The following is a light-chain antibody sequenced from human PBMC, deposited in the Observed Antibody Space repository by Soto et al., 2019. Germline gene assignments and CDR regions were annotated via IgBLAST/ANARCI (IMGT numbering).Light chain of an antibody. Sequence: EIVLTQSPATLSLSPGERSTLSGRASQSVSAYLAWYQQTPGQAPRLIXYDTSTRANGIPARFSGSGSGTELTLTISSLQSEDFAVYDGQQYSNWPTITFGQGTRLEIK. CDR1: QSVSAY. CDR2: DTS. CDR3: QQYSNWPTIT. J-gene: IGKJ5*01. V-gene: IGKV3-15*01.